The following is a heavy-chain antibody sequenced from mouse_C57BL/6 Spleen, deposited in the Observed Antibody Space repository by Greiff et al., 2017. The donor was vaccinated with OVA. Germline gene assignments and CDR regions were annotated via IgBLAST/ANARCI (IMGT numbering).Heavy chain of an antibody. CDR3: ARPRFITTVGYAMDY. V-gene: IGHV1-62-2*01. J-gene: IGHJ4*01. CDR1: GYTFTEYT. Sequence: QVQLKESGAELVKPGASVKLSCKASGYTFTEYTIHWVKQRSGQGLAWIGWFYPGSGSIKYNEKFKDKATLTADKSSSTVYMELSRLTSEYSAVYCCARPRFITTVGYAMDYWGQGTSVTVS. D-gene: IGHD1-1*01. CDR2: FYPGSGSI.